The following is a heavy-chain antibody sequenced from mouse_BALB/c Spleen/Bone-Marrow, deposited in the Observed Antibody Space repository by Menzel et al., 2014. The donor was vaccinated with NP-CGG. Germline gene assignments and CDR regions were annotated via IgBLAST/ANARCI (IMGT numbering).Heavy chain of an antibody. CDR1: GYSFTSYW. CDR2: IYPGNSDT. Sequence: EVKVVESGTVLARPGASVKMSCKASGYSFTSYWMHWVKQRPGQGLEWIGAIYPGNSDTSYNQKFKGKAKLTAVTSASTTYMELSSLTNEDSAVYYCTRGACYDYSYYAMDYWGQGTSVTVSS. D-gene: IGHD2-4*01. CDR3: TRGACYDYSYYAMDY. V-gene: IGHV1-5*01. J-gene: IGHJ4*01.